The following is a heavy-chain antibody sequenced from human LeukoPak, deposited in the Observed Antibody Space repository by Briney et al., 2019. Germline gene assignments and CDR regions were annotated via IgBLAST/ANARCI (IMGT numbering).Heavy chain of an antibody. Sequence: GGSLRLSCAASGFTFSSYAMSWVRQAPGKGLEWVSAISGSGGSTYYADSVKGRFTISRDNSKNTLYLQMDSLRAEDTAVYYCAKDAASSGYYPPPNWFDPWGQGTLVTVSS. D-gene: IGHD3-22*01. CDR2: ISGSGGST. CDR3: AKDAASSGYYPPPNWFDP. V-gene: IGHV3-23*01. J-gene: IGHJ5*02. CDR1: GFTFSSYA.